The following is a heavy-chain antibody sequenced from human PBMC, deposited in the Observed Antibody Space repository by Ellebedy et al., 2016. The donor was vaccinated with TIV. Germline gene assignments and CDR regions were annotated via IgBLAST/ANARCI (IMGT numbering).Heavy chain of an antibody. Sequence: GESLKISCTASGFIFSSYWMHWVRQAPGKGLEWVSAISGSGGSTYYADSVKGRFTISRDNSKNILYLQMNSLRAEDTAVYFCAKEDFYDSSGPFDYWGQGTLVTVSS. CDR1: GFIFSSYW. CDR3: AKEDFYDSSGPFDY. CDR2: ISGSGGST. J-gene: IGHJ4*02. V-gene: IGHV3-23*01. D-gene: IGHD3-22*01.